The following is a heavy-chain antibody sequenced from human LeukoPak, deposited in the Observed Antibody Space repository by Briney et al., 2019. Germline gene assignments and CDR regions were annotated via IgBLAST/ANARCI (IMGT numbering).Heavy chain of an antibody. Sequence: ASVKVSCKASGYTFTSYGISWVRQAPGQGLEWMGWINPNSGGTNYAQKFQGRVTMTRDTSISTAYMELSRLRSDDTAVYYCARGGATTVVYWGQGTLVTVSS. CDR1: GYTFTSYG. D-gene: IGHD1-26*01. CDR3: ARGGATTVVY. V-gene: IGHV1-2*02. J-gene: IGHJ4*02. CDR2: INPNSGGT.